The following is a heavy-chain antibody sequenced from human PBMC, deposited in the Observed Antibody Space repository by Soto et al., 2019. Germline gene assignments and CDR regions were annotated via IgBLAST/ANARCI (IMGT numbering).Heavy chain of an antibody. CDR2: ISGYNGNT. CDR3: XRXXXXSXYYRGRFDY. Sequence: QVQLVQSRAEVKKPGASVNVSCKASGYIFTNDGIAWVRQAPGQGLEWMGWISGYNGNTKYARKLQGRATMTTDTXXXXXXXXXXXXXXXXXXXXXXXRXXXXSXYYRGRFDYWGQGTLVTVSS. CDR1: GYIFTNDG. D-gene: IGHD3-22*01. J-gene: IGHJ4*02. V-gene: IGHV1-18*01.